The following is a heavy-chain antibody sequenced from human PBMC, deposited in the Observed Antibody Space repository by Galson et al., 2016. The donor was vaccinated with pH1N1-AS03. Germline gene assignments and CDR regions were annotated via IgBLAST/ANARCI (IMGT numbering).Heavy chain of an antibody. Sequence: TDGGTTDFAAPVEGRFTISRDDSKNMLYLQMNSLKTEDSAMYYCTKEGYGDYFDYWGQGTLVTVSS. V-gene: IGHV3-15*01. CDR2: TDGGTT. CDR3: TKEGYGDYFDY. D-gene: IGHD4-17*01. J-gene: IGHJ4*02.